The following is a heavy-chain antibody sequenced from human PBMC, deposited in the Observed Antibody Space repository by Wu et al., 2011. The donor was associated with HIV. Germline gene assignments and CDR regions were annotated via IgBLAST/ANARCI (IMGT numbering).Heavy chain of an antibody. CDR1: GYIFTDYY. V-gene: IGHV1-2*02. CDR2: INPNNGAS. J-gene: IGHJ6*02. Sequence: QVQLVQSGAEVKKPGASVKVSCKTSGYIFTDYYMHWVRQAPGQGLEWMGWINPNNGASQCIQKYQGRVTLTRDTALSTAYMEVTSLTSDDTAIYYCCASGGTRTGKRMDVWGQGQRSPSP. D-gene: IGHD3-10*01. CDR3: CASGGTRTGKRMDV.